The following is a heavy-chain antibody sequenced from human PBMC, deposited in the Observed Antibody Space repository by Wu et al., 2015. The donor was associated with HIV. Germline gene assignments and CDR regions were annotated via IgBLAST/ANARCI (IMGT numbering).Heavy chain of an antibody. D-gene: IGHD2-15*01. CDR1: GGTFSSYA. J-gene: IGHJ6*03. V-gene: IGHV1-69*12. CDR2: IIPIFGTA. CDR3: ARAGGCSGGSCYSNMDV. Sequence: QVQLVQSGAEVKKPGSSVKVSCKASGGTFSSYAISWVRQAPGQGLEWMGGIIPIFGTANYAQKFQGRVTITADESTSTAYMELSSLRSEDTAVYYCARAGGCSGGSCYSNMDVWGQRDHGSPSP.